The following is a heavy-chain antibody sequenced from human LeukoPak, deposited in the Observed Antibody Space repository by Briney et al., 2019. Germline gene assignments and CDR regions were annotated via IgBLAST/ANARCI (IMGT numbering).Heavy chain of an antibody. Sequence: GGSLRLSCAASGFTFSDYYMNWIRQAPGKGLEWVSYISDSDGTVYYADSVKGRFTISRDNSKNTLYLQMGSLRAEDMAVYYCARDLTYYYDSSGPLGFDYWGQGTLVTVSS. V-gene: IGHV3-11*04. D-gene: IGHD3-22*01. CDR3: ARDLTYYYDSSGPLGFDY. J-gene: IGHJ4*02. CDR2: ISDSDGTV. CDR1: GFTFSDYY.